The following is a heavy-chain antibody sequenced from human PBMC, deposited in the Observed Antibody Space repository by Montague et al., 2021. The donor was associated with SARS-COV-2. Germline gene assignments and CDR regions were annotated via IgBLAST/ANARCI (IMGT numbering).Heavy chain of an antibody. CDR2: ISYDGSNK. CDR1: GFTFSSYG. D-gene: IGHD6-13*01. Sequence: SLRLSCAASGFTFSSYGMHWVRQAPGKGLEWVAVISYDGSNKYYADSVKGRFTISRDNSKNTLYLQMNSLRAEDTAVYYCAKEEGPTLGLAAAGNYYYYYYYMDVWGKGTTVTVSS. V-gene: IGHV3-30*18. CDR3: AKEEGPTLGLAAAGNYYYYYYYMDV. J-gene: IGHJ6*03.